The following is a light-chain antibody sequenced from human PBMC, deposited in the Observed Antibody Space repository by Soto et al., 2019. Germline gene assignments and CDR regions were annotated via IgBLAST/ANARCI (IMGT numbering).Light chain of an antibody. J-gene: IGKJ4*01. Sequence: IVLTQSPATLSLSPGETATLSCRASETMNTYLAWYQQKPGQAPKLLIYDASNRATGIPARFSASGSGTDFTLTISSLEPEDFAVYYCQHRNNWPLTFGGGTKVEIK. CDR1: ETMNTY. CDR3: QHRNNWPLT. V-gene: IGKV3-11*01. CDR2: DAS.